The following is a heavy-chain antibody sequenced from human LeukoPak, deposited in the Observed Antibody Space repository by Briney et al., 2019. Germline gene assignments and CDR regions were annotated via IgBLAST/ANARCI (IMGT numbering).Heavy chain of an antibody. CDR3: AREESSGWYRGPNAFDI. V-gene: IGHV1-69*06. Sequence: SVKVSCKASGGTFSSYAISWVRQAPGQGLEWMGGFIPIFGTANYAQKFQGRVTITADKSTSTAYMELSSLRSEDTAVYYCAREESSGWYRGPNAFDIWGQGTMVTVSS. CDR2: FIPIFGTA. D-gene: IGHD6-19*01. CDR1: GGTFSSYA. J-gene: IGHJ3*02.